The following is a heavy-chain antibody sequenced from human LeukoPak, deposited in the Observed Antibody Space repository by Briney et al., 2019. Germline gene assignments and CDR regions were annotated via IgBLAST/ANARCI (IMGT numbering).Heavy chain of an antibody. J-gene: IGHJ3*02. CDR1: GYSFTSYW. V-gene: IGHV5-10-1*01. Sequence: GESLKISCKGSGYSFTSYWISWVRPMPGKGLEWMGRIDPSDSYTNYSPSFQGHVTISADKSISTAYLQWSSLKASDTAMYYCAKNENPYTMVKAFDIWGQGTMVTVSS. CDR2: IDPSDSYT. D-gene: IGHD3-10*01. CDR3: AKNENPYTMVKAFDI.